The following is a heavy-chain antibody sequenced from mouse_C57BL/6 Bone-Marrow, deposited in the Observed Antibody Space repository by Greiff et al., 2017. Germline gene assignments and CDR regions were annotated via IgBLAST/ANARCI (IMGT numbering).Heavy chain of an antibody. D-gene: IGHD2-1*01. V-gene: IGHV10-1*01. CDR1: GFSFNTYA. CDR3: LGQPLLDAMDY. J-gene: IGHJ4*01. CDR2: IRSKSNNYAT. Sequence: EVQGVESGGGLVQPKGSLKLSCAASGFSFNTYAMNWVRQAPGKGLEWVARIRSKSNNYATYYANSVKDRFTISRDDSESMLYLQMNNMKTEDTAMYYCLGQPLLDAMDYWGQGTAVTVSS.